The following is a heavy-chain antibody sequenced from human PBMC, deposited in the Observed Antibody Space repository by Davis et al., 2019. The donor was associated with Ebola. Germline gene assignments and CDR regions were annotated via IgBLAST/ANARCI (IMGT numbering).Heavy chain of an antibody. Sequence: SVKVSCKASGGTFSSYAISWVRQAPGQGLEWMGGIIPIFGTANYAQKFQGRVTITADESTSTAYMELRSLRSDDTAVYYCARWGRNYYGSGSYYMHYWGQGTLVTVSS. CDR1: GGTFSSYA. D-gene: IGHD3-10*01. CDR3: ARWGRNYYGSGSYYMHY. J-gene: IGHJ4*02. V-gene: IGHV1-69*13. CDR2: IIPIFGTA.